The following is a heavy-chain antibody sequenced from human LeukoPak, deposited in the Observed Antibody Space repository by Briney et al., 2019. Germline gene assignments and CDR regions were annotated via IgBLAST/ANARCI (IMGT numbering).Heavy chain of an antibody. J-gene: IGHJ3*02. Sequence: PGGSLRLSCAASGFTFRTYFMHWVRQAPGKGLEWVADIASDGSHTFYVESVKGRFTISRDNSKNTLYLQMNSLRAEDTAVYYCAKSKVRSLGAFDIWGQGTMVTVSS. D-gene: IGHD3-22*01. CDR1: GFTFRTYF. V-gene: IGHV3-30-3*02. CDR2: IASDGSHT. CDR3: AKSKVRSLGAFDI.